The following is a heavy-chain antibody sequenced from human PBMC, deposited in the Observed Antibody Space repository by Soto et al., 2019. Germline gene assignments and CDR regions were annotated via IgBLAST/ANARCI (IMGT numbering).Heavy chain of an antibody. V-gene: IGHV3-11*01. D-gene: IGHD3-10*01. CDR3: ASAAVPGVIIVDAFDI. Sequence: QVQLVESGGGLVKPGGSLRLSCAASGFTFSDYYMSWIRQAPGKGLEWVSYISSSGSTIYYADSVKGRFTISRDNAKNSLDLKMNRLRAEDTAVYYCASAAVPGVIIVDAFDIWGQGTMVTVSS. CDR1: GFTFSDYY. CDR2: ISSSGSTI. J-gene: IGHJ3*02.